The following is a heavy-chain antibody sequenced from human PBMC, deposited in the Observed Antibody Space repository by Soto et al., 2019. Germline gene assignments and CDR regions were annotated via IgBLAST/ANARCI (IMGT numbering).Heavy chain of an antibody. J-gene: IGHJ4*02. CDR1: GFTFEDYA. Sequence: EVQLVESGGGLVRPGRSLRLSCAASGFTFEDYAMHWVRQVPGKGLEWVSGISWNSGNIGYADSLKGRFTISRDNAKKSLYLQMNSLRAEDTALYYCSKGLGIVATIDSWGQGTLVTVSS. V-gene: IGHV3-9*01. CDR3: SKGLGIVATIDS. CDR2: ISWNSGNI. D-gene: IGHD5-12*01.